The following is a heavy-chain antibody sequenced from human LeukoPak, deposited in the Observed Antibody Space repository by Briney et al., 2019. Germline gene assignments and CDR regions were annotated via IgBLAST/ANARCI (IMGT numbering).Heavy chain of an antibody. CDR3: AREDTAMGCFDY. J-gene: IGHJ4*02. CDR2: ISPSGGST. Sequence: ASVKVSCKASGYTFTSYYMHWVRQAPGQGLEWMGIISPSGGSTSYAQKFQGRVTMTRDTSTSTVYMELSSLRSEDTAVYYCAREDTAMGCFDYWGQGTLVTVSS. D-gene: IGHD5-18*01. V-gene: IGHV1-46*01. CDR1: GYTFTSYY.